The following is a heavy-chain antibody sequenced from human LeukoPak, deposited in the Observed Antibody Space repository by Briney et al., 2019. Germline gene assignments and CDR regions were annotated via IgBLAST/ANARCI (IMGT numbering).Heavy chain of an antibody. V-gene: IGHV3-7*04. J-gene: IGHJ4*02. CDR3: ARAINYNFDY. Sequence: GGSLRLSCAASGFTFRSYSMNWVRQAPGKGLEWVANINPDGSATYHVDSVKGRFTISRDNAKNSLYLQMISLRAEDTAVYYCARAINYNFDYWGQGTLVTVSS. CDR2: INPDGSAT. CDR1: GFTFRSYS. D-gene: IGHD4-11*01.